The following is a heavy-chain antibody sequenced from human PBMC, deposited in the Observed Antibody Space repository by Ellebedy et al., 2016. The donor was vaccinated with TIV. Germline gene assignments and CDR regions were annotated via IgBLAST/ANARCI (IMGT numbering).Heavy chain of an antibody. Sequence: ASVKVSCKTSGYIFTSYYMHLVLHAPXHXXXXXXLFNPSAGSTTYAQRFQGRVTLTWDTSTSTVYMELSSLRSEDTAVYYCAREKTVGGTGSYFDSWGQGSLVTVSS. CDR1: GYIFTSYY. D-gene: IGHD6-19*01. J-gene: IGHJ4*02. CDR3: AREKTVGGTGSYFDS. CDR2: FNPSAGST. V-gene: IGHV1-46*01.